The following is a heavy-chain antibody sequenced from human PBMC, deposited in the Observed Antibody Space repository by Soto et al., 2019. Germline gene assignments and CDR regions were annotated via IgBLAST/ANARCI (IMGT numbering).Heavy chain of an antibody. Sequence: AGGSLRLSCTASGFPFSHYAMNWVRQGPGTRLEWVADISGSGDSARYADSVRGRFTISRDNSRDTLCLQMNSLRVDDTAVYYCGKERRGSGRPVCNFWGQGALVTVSS. J-gene: IGHJ4*02. CDR1: GFPFSHYA. CDR3: GKERRGSGRPVCNF. D-gene: IGHD6-19*01. CDR2: ISGSGDSA. V-gene: IGHV3-23*01.